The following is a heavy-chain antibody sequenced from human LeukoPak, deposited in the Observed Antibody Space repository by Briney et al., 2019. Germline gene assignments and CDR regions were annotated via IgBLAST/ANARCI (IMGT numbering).Heavy chain of an antibody. CDR1: GFTFSSYA. D-gene: IGHD4-17*01. Sequence: GRSLRLSCAASGFTFSSYAMHWVRQAPGKGLEWVAVISYDGSNKYYADSVKGRFTISRDNSKNTLYLQMNSLRAEDTAVYYCARDETVTTWFDYWGQGTLVTVSS. J-gene: IGHJ4*02. V-gene: IGHV3-30-3*01. CDR2: ISYDGSNK. CDR3: ARDETVTTWFDY.